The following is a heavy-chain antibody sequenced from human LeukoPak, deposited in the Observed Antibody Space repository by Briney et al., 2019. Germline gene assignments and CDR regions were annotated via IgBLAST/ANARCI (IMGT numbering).Heavy chain of an antibody. D-gene: IGHD1-26*01. CDR3: ARDRGWELLHPLVFDY. Sequence: GGSLRLSCAASGFTFSDYYMSWIRQAPGKGLEWVSYISSSSSTIYYADSVKGRFTISRDNAKNSLYLQMNSLRAEDTAVYYCARDRGWELLHPLVFDYWGQGTLVTVSS. CDR2: ISSSSSTI. CDR1: GFTFSDYY. V-gene: IGHV3-11*04. J-gene: IGHJ4*02.